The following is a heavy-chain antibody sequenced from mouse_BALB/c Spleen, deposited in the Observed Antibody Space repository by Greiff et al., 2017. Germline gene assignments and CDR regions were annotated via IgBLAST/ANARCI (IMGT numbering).Heavy chain of an antibody. D-gene: IGHD2-10*02. CDR3: ARMRGVQYEAMDY. J-gene: IGHJ4*01. Sequence: QVQLKESGPELVKPGASVKISCKASGYAFSSSWMNWVKQRPGQGLEWIGRIYPGDGDTNYNGKFKGKATLTADKSSSTAYMQLSSLTSVDSAVYFCARMRGVQYEAMDYWGQGTSVTVSS. V-gene: IGHV1-82*01. CDR1: GYAFSSSW. CDR2: IYPGDGDT.